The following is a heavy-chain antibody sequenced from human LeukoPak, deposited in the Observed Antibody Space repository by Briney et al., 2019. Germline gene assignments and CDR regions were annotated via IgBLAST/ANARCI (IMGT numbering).Heavy chain of an antibody. CDR2: SDLEDGER. V-gene: IGHV1-24*01. Sequence: ASVKVSCKVSGKTLSDLSIHWLRQPPGKGLEWLGGSDLEDGERIYAQMFQGRVTMTEDTSIDTAYMELSSLRSEDTAVYYCVTGFTTMAVDYFDYWGQGTLVTVSS. CDR1: GKTLSDLS. CDR3: VTGFTTMAVDYFDY. J-gene: IGHJ4*02. D-gene: IGHD5-18*01.